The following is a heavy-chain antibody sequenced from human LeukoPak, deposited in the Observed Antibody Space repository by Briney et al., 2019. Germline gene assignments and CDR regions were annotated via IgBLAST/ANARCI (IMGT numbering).Heavy chain of an antibody. CDR1: GYTFTSYY. CDR2: ISPSSGGT. J-gene: IGHJ5*02. V-gene: IGHV1-46*01. CDR3: ARDMLAVPSNWFDP. Sequence: ASVKVSCKASGYTFTSYYIHWVRQAPGQGLEWMGVISPSSGGTSYAQKFQGRVTMTRDTSTSTAYMDLRSLRSEDTAVYFCARDMLAVPSNWFDPWGQGTLVTVSS. D-gene: IGHD2-8*01.